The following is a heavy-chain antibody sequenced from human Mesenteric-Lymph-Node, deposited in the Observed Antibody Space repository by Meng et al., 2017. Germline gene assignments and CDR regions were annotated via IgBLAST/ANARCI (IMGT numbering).Heavy chain of an antibody. CDR1: GGSIGSGGYY. D-gene: IGHD5-24*01. V-gene: IGHV4-31*03. J-gene: IGHJ4*02. CDR3: AREAGRDGYATPKFDY. Sequence: VQLQESGPGLWKPSQTLSLTGPVSGGSIGSGGYYWSWIRKHPGKGLEWIGYIYYTGSTFYNPSLKSRVTISVDTSKNQFSLKLISVTAADTAVYYCAREAGRDGYATPKFDYWGQGTLVTVSS. CDR2: IYYTGST.